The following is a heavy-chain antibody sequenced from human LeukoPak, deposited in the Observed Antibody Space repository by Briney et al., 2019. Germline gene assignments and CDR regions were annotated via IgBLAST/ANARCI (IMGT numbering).Heavy chain of an antibody. J-gene: IGHJ4*02. D-gene: IGHD3-22*01. CDR2: ISSSSSYI. V-gene: IGHV3-21*01. Sequence: GGSLRLSCAASGFTFSSYSMNWVRQAPGKGLEWVSSISSSSSYIYYADSVKGRFTISRENAKNSLYLQMNSLRAEDTAVYYCATATNFYSSGYYPFDYWGQGTLVTVSS. CDR1: GFTFSSYS. CDR3: ATATNFYSSGYYPFDY.